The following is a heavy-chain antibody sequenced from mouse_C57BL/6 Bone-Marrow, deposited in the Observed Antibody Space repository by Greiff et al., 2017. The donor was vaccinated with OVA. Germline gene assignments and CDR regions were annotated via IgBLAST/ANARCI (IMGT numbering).Heavy chain of an antibody. CDR3: ARSPDWRYFDY. CDR2: INPNNGGT. V-gene: IGHV1-22*01. CDR1: GYTFTDYN. J-gene: IGHJ2*01. Sequence: EVQRVESGPELVKPGASVKMSCKASGYTFTDYNMHWVKQSHGKSLEWIGYINPNNGGTSYNQKFKGKATLTVNKSSSTAYMELRSLTSEDSAVYYCARSPDWRYFDYWGQGTTLTVSS.